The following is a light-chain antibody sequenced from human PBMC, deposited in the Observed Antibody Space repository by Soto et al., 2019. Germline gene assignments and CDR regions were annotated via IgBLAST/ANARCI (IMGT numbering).Light chain of an antibody. CDR3: MQGLQTPWT. J-gene: IGKJ1*01. CDR1: QSLLHSNGYNY. CDR2: VGS. V-gene: IGKV2-28*01. Sequence: DIVLTQSPLSLPVTPGEPASISCRSSQSLLHSNGYNYLQWYLQRPGQSPHLLIYVGSTRASGVPDRFSGSGSGTDVTLNISRVEAEDIGVYHCMQGLQTPWTFGQGTKVEIK.